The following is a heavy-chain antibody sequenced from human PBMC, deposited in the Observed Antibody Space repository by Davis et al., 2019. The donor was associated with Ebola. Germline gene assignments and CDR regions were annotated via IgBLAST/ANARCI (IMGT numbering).Heavy chain of an antibody. D-gene: IGHD3-10*01. CDR2: IYSSGAT. CDR3: ARPRYYYGSGTFYENWFDP. Sequence: MPSETLSLTCTVSGGSIRSSSSYWGWIRQPPGKGLEWIGSIYSSGATYTNPSLESRVTVSVDTSKNQFSLKLTTVTAADTAMYYCARPRYYYGSGTFYENWFDPWGQGTLVTVSS. CDR1: GGSIRSSSSY. V-gene: IGHV4-39*01. J-gene: IGHJ5*02.